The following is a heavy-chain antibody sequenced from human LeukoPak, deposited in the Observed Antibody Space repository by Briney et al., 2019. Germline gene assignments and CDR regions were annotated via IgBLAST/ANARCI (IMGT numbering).Heavy chain of an antibody. V-gene: IGHV1-2*02. Sequence: ASVKVSCKASGYTFTGYYMHWVRQAPGQGLEWMGWINPNSGGTNCAQKFQGRVTMTRDTSISTAYMELSRLRSDDTAVYYCARVKGIAANFDYWGQGTLVTVSS. CDR2: INPNSGGT. J-gene: IGHJ4*02. D-gene: IGHD6-13*01. CDR3: ARVKGIAANFDY. CDR1: GYTFTGYY.